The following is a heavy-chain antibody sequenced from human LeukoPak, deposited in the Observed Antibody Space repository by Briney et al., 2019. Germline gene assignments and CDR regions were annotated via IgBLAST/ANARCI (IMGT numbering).Heavy chain of an antibody. D-gene: IGHD6-13*01. Sequence: SETLSLTCSVSGGSISSSRSYWGWIRQTPGKGLEWVGSIYYNGDTYYNPSFKSRVTISVDTSKNQFSLKLSSVTAADTAVYYCARVYYSSSYDYWYFDLWGRGTLVTVSS. J-gene: IGHJ2*01. CDR1: GGSISSSRSY. CDR2: IYYNGDT. V-gene: IGHV4-39*07. CDR3: ARVYYSSSYDYWYFDL.